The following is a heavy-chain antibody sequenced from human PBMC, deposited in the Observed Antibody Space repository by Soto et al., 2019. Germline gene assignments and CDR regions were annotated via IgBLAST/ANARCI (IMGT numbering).Heavy chain of an antibody. CDR3: AMIVAYNRDDY. CDR2: IKEDGTMT. J-gene: IGHJ4*02. V-gene: IGHV3-7*02. D-gene: IGHD2-21*01. Sequence: VQLVESGGGLVQPGGSLRLSCATSGFSFSSFWMAWVRQAPGKGLEWLANIKEDGTMTYYLESVKGRFTISRDNAKNSLFLQSDSLTADDTVVYYWAMIVAYNRDDYWGLGTLVIVSS. CDR1: GFSFSSFW.